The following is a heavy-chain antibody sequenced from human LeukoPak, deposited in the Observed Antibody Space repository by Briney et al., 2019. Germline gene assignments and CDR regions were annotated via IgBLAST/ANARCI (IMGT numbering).Heavy chain of an antibody. D-gene: IGHD2-21*02. CDR3: ARGPHFWVVTALDY. J-gene: IGHJ4*02. CDR2: IWYDGSNK. V-gene: IGHV3-33*01. CDR1: GFTFSSYG. Sequence: GRSLRLSCAASGFTFSSYGMHWVPQAPGKGLEGLAVIWYDGSNKYYAHSVKGRFTISRDNSKNTLYLQMNSLRAEDTAVYYCARGPHFWVVTALDYWGQGTLVTVSS.